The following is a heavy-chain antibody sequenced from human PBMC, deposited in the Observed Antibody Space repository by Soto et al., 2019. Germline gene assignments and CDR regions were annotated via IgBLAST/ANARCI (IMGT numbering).Heavy chain of an antibody. Sequence: PGGSLRLSCAASGFTVSSNYMSWVRQAPGKGLEWVSSIGSTSVYTFYADSVKGRFTVSRANAQNSLYLQMNSLRAEDTAVYYWAGSLGSADPDYWGQGTLVTVSS. V-gene: IGHV3-21*01. CDR1: GFTVSSNY. CDR2: IGSTSVYT. D-gene: IGHD1-26*01. CDR3: AGSLGSADPDY. J-gene: IGHJ4*02.